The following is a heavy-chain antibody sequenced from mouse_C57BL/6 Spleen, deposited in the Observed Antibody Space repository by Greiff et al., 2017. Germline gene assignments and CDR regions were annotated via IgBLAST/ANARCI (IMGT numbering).Heavy chain of an antibody. D-gene: IGHD1-1*01. J-gene: IGHJ1*03. Sequence: EVQLVESGGGLVQPGGSLKLSCAASGFTFSDYYMYWVRQTPEKRLEWVAYISNGGGSTYYPDTVKGRFTISRDNAKNTLYLQMSRLKSEDTAMYYCARHITTVVAPDFDVWGTGTTVTVSS. CDR2: ISNGGGST. CDR3: ARHITTVVAPDFDV. CDR1: GFTFSDYY. V-gene: IGHV5-12*01.